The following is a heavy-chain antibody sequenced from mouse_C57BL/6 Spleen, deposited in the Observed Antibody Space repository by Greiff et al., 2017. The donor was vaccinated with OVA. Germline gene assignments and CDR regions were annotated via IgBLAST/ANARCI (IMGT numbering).Heavy chain of an antibody. CDR1: GYSITSGYY. V-gene: IGHV3-6*01. CDR3: ARSGYAMDY. Sequence: EVQLVESGPGLVKPSQSLSLTCSVTGYSITSGYYWNWIRQFPGNKLEWVGYISYDGSNNYNPSLKNRISITRDTSKNQFFLKLNSVTTEDTATYYCARSGYAMDYWGQGTSVTVSS. CDR2: ISYDGSN. J-gene: IGHJ4*01.